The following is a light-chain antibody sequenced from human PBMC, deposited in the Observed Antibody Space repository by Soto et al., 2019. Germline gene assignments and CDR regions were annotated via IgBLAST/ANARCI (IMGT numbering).Light chain of an antibody. J-gene: IGKJ1*01. CDR2: GAS. V-gene: IGKV3-15*01. Sequence: VMTQSPATLSVSPGERATLSCRASQSVSSNLAWYQHKPGQAPRLLILGASTRATGIPVRFSGSGSGRQFTLTISSLQSEDFAVYYCHQYNDGPGGTFGHGTKVGI. CDR3: HQYNDGPGGT. CDR1: QSVSSN.